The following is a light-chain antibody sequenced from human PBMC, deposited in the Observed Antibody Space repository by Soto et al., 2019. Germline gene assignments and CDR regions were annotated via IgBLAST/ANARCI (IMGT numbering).Light chain of an antibody. Sequence: EIVLTQSPGTLSLSPGERATLSCRASQSVSSSYLAWYQEKPGQAPRLLIYGASSRATGIPDRFSGSGSGTDFTLPISRLEPEDFAVYYCQQYGSPLVTFGQGTKLEIK. V-gene: IGKV3-20*01. CDR3: QQYGSPLVT. J-gene: IGKJ2*01. CDR2: GAS. CDR1: QSVSSSY.